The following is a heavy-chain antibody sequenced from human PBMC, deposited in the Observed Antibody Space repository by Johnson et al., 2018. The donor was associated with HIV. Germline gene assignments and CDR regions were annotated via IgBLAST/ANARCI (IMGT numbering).Heavy chain of an antibody. Sequence: QVQLVESGGGVAQPGGSLRLSRVASGFTFSSYGMHWVRQAPGKGLEWVAFIRNDGSKKYYADSVKGRFTISRDNAKNTLYLQMNSLRAEDTAVYYCAKDRNYDILSIWGQGTVVTVSS. CDR1: GFTFSSYG. J-gene: IGHJ3*02. V-gene: IGHV3-30*02. CDR2: IRNDGSKK. CDR3: AKDRNYDILSI. D-gene: IGHD3-9*01.